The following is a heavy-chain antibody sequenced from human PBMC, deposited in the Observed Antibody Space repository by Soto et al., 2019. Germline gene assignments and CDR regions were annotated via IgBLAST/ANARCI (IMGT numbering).Heavy chain of an antibody. CDR2: INAGNGNT. CDR1: GYTFTSYA. CDR3: ARGPRLYCSSTSCSGLNWFDP. J-gene: IGHJ5*02. Sequence: ASVKLTCKASGYTFTSYAMHWVRQASGQRLEWMGWINAGNGNTKYSQKFQGRVTITRDTSASTAYMELSSLRSEDTAVYYCARGPRLYCSSTSCSGLNWFDPWGQGTRVTVSS. V-gene: IGHV1-3*01. D-gene: IGHD2-2*01.